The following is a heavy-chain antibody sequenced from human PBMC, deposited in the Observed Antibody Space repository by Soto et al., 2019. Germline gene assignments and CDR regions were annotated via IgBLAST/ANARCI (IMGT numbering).Heavy chain of an antibody. CDR1: GFTFSSYA. J-gene: IGHJ4*01. Sequence: GGSLRLSCAASGFTFSSYAMSWVRQAPGEGLEWVSAISATVCTTYYADSVKGRFTISRDNSKNTLYLQMNSLRSEDTAVYYCAKQYRAAAAGPYFDDWGHGTLVTVSS. D-gene: IGHD6-13*01. CDR2: ISATVCTT. CDR3: AKQYRAAAAGPYFDD. V-gene: IGHV3-23*01.